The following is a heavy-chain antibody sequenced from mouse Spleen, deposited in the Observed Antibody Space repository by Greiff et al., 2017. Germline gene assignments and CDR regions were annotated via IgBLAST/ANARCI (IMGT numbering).Heavy chain of an antibody. V-gene: IGHV1-42*01. J-gene: IGHJ2*01. Sequence: VQLKESGPELVKPGASVKISCKASGYSFTGYYMNWVKQSPEKSLEWIGEINPSTGGTTYNQKFKAKATLTVDKSSSTAYMQLKSLTSEDSAVYYCARGERSPDYWGQGTTLTVSS. CDR1: GYSFTGYY. CDR3: ARGERSPDY. CDR2: INPSTGGT. D-gene: IGHD1-1*01.